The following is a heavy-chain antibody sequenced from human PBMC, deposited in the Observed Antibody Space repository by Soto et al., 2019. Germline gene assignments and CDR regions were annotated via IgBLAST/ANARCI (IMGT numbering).Heavy chain of an antibody. CDR1: GGSISSSTYS. V-gene: IGHV4-39*01. D-gene: IGHD1-26*01. CDR2: VYYSGNT. CDR3: ASHGSNSGSYSEFFQH. Sequence: QLQLQESGPGLVKPSETLSLTCTVSGGSISSSTYSWGWIRQPPGKGLAWIGIVYYSGNTYYNSALEKRVTLSGDTSQNYFSLKLSSKTAADTAVYYGASHGSNSGSYSEFFQHGGQGTLGTVSS. J-gene: IGHJ1*01.